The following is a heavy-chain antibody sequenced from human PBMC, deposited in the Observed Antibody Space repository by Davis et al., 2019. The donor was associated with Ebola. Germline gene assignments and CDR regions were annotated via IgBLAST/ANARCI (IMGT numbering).Heavy chain of an antibody. V-gene: IGHV3-21*01. CDR3: ARARGDY. CDR1: GFTFSSYS. Sequence: GESLKISCAASGFTFSSYSMNWVRQAPGKGLEWVSSISNSSSYIYYADSVKGRFTISRDNAENSLYLQMNSLRAEDTAVYYCARARGDYWGQGTLVTVSS. CDR2: ISNSSSYI. J-gene: IGHJ4*02.